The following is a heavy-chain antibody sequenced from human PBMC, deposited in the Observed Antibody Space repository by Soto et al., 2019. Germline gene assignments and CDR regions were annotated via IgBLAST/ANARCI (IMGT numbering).Heavy chain of an antibody. J-gene: IGHJ3*02. CDR3: AKEKAAPGGAFDI. D-gene: IGHD6-13*01. CDR1: GFTFSSYA. V-gene: IGHV3-23*04. Sequence: VQLVESGGGVVQPGRSLRLSCAASGFTFSSYAMSWVRQAPGKGLEWVSAISSGGGNTYYADSVKGRFTISRDNSKNTLYLQMNSLRAEDTAVYYCAKEKAAPGGAFDIWGQGTMVTVSS. CDR2: ISSGGGNT.